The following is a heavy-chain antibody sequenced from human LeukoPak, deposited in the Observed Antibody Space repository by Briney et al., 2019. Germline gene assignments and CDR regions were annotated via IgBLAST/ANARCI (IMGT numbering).Heavy chain of an antibody. V-gene: IGHV1-8*01. Sequence: ASVKVSCKASGYTFTSYDTNWVRQATGQGLEWMGWMNPNSGNTGYAQKFQGRVTMTRDTSISTAYMELSRLRSDDTAVYYCARSPTYYGSSGYYYYWGQGTLVTVSS. CDR3: ARSPTYYGSSGYYYY. D-gene: IGHD3-22*01. J-gene: IGHJ4*02. CDR1: GYTFTSYD. CDR2: MNPNSGNT.